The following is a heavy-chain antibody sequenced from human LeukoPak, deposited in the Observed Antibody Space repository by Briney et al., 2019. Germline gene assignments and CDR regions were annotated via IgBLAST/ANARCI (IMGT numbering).Heavy chain of an antibody. D-gene: IGHD6-19*01. CDR1: GHSFTSYW. Sequence: GESLKISCKGSGHSFTSYWIGWVRQMPGKGLEWMGIIYPGDSDTRYSPSFQGQVTISADKSISTACLQWSSLKASDTAMYYCARIGYSSGWYSVYYFDYWGQGTLVTVSS. J-gene: IGHJ4*02. CDR3: ARIGYSSGWYSVYYFDY. CDR2: IYPGDSDT. V-gene: IGHV5-51*01.